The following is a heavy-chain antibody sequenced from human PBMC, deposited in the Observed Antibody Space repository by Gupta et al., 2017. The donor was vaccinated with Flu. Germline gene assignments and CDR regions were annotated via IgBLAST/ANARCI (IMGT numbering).Heavy chain of an antibody. CDR2: INHSGGI. J-gene: IGHJ4*02. D-gene: IGHD3-10*01. Sequence: QMQLQQWGAGLLKPSETLSLTGAVYGGSFSGYYWTWIRQPPGKGLEYIGEINHSGGINCNPSLKSRVTMSVDTSKTQFSLKLTSVTAADTAVYYCARLAVYDSGSYYVWGQGTLVTVSS. V-gene: IGHV4-34*01. CDR3: ARLAVYDSGSYYV. CDR1: GGSFSGYY.